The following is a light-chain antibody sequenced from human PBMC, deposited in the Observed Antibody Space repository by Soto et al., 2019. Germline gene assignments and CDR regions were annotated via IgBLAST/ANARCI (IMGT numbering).Light chain of an antibody. CDR2: DVT. Sequence: QSVLTQPASVSGSPGQSITISCSGTNSDIGSYNRVSWYRQHPGKAPKLLIYDVTKRPSGVSNRFSGSKSGNTAFLTISGLQADDEADYYCSSFRGTATLDVFGTGTKLTVL. CDR1: NSDIGSYNR. V-gene: IGLV2-14*03. J-gene: IGLJ1*01. CDR3: SSFRGTATLDV.